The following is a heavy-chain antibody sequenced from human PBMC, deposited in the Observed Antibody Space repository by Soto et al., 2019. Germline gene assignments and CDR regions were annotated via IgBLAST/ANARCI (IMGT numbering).Heavy chain of an antibody. CDR3: ARDEMNIGIDY. D-gene: IGHD1-26*01. J-gene: IGHJ4*02. CDR2: LDRDGSST. Sequence: AGGSLRLSCAPSGFTLSNHLMHSGRRAPGKGLVWVAHLDRDGSSTSYADSVKGRFTISRDNAKNTLYLQMNSLRVEDTAIYYCARDEMNIGIDYWGRGTLVTVSS. CDR1: GFTLSNHL. V-gene: IGHV3-74*01.